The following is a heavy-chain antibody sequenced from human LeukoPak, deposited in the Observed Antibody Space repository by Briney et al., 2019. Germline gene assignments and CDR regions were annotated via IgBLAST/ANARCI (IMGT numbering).Heavy chain of an antibody. D-gene: IGHD3-22*01. CDR1: GGTFSSYA. CDR2: IIPLFGTA. J-gene: IGHJ5*02. CDR3: ARSSGGWDYYDTIPNWFDP. Sequence: SVKVSCKASGGTFSSYAISWVRQAPGQGLEWVGGIIPLFGTANYAQKFLGRVTITADESTSTAYMELSSLRSEDTAVYYCARSSGGWDYYDTIPNWFDPWGQGTLVTVSS. V-gene: IGHV1-69*01.